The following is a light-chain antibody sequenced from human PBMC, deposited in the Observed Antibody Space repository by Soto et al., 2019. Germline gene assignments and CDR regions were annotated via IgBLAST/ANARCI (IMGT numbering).Light chain of an antibody. V-gene: IGKV1-8*01. CDR2: KAS. Sequence: AIRRAQSPSSFSASTVDRVTITCRASQGISSYLAWYQQKQGKAPKLLIYKASRLETGVPSRFSGSGSGTEFTITISSLQPEDSDTYYCQQLKSYPLTFGGGTKGDIK. J-gene: IGKJ4*01. CDR3: QQLKSYPLT. CDR1: QGISSY.